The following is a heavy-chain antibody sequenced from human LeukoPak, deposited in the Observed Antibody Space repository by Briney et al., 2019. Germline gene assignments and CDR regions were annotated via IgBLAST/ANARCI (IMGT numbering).Heavy chain of an antibody. J-gene: IGHJ5*02. V-gene: IGHV1-2*02. CDR3: ARDRGGYCSGGSCYNWFDP. CDR2: INPNSGGT. D-gene: IGHD2-15*01. Sequence: ASVKVSCKASGYTFTGYYMHWVRQAPGQGLEWMGWINPNSGGTNYAQKFQGRVTMTRDTSIRTAYMELRSLRSDDTAVYYCARDRGGYCSGGSCYNWFDPWGQGTLVTVSS. CDR1: GYTFTGYY.